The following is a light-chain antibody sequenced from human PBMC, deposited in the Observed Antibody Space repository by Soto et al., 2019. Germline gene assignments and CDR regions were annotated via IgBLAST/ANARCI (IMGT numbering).Light chain of an antibody. CDR1: QTVSSGF. J-gene: IGKJ5*01. CDR3: QQSYTTPIT. Sequence: EIVLTQSPCTLSVSAGERSTVSFMASQTVSSGFLAWYQQKPGQAPRLLIYDASTRATGIPARFSGSGSGTDFTLTISSLQPEDFATYYCQQSYTTPITFGQGTRLEIK. V-gene: IGKV3D-20*02. CDR2: DAS.